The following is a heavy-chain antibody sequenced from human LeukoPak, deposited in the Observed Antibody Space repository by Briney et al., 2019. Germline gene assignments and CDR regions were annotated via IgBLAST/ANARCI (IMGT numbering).Heavy chain of an antibody. Sequence: SETLSLTCTVSGGSISSSSYYWSWIRQPPGKGLEWIGEINHSGSTNYNPSLKSRVTISVDTSKNQFSLKLSSVTAADTAVYYCARRGWFGDPDYWGQGTLVTVSS. J-gene: IGHJ4*02. CDR3: ARRGWFGDPDY. CDR2: INHSGST. V-gene: IGHV4-39*07. CDR1: GGSISSSSYY. D-gene: IGHD3-10*01.